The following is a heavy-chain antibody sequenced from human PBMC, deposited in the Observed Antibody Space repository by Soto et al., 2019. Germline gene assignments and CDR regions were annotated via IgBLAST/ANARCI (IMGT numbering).Heavy chain of an antibody. J-gene: IGHJ4*02. Sequence: PGGSLRLSCAASGFTFSSYWMSWVRQAPGKGLEWVANMKQDGSEKYYVDSVKGRFTISRDNAKNSLYLQMNSLRAEDTAVYYCARSALYYDFWSGYRHNYFDYWGQGTLVTVSS. D-gene: IGHD3-3*01. CDR1: GFTFSSYW. CDR3: ARSALYYDFWSGYRHNYFDY. CDR2: MKQDGSEK. V-gene: IGHV3-7*01.